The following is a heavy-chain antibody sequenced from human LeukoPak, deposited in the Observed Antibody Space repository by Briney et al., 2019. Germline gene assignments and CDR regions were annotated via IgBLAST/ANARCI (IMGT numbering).Heavy chain of an antibody. Sequence: SESLSLTCAVYGGSFSGYYWSLIRQPPGKGLEWIGEINHSGSTNYNPSLKSRVTISVDTSKNQFSLKLSSVTAADTAVYYCARHNHLGNYYYYYYMDVWGKGTTVTISS. CDR2: INHSGST. CDR3: ARHNHLGNYYYYYYMDV. J-gene: IGHJ6*03. D-gene: IGHD3-16*01. V-gene: IGHV4-34*01. CDR1: GGSFSGYY.